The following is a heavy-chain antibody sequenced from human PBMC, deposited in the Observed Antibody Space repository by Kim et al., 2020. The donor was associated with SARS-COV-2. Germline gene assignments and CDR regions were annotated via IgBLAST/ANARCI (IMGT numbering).Heavy chain of an antibody. CDR1: GFTFSDYY. D-gene: IGHD3-10*01. V-gene: IGHV3-11*04. J-gene: IGHJ6*02. Sequence: GGSLRLSCAASGFTFSDYYMSWIRQAPGKGLEWVSYISSSGSTIYYADSVKGRFTISRDNAKNSLYLQMNSLRAEDTAVYYCARGITMVRGVIIGNYYYGMDVWGQGTTVTVSS. CDR3: ARGITMVRGVIIGNYYYGMDV. CDR2: ISSSGSTI.